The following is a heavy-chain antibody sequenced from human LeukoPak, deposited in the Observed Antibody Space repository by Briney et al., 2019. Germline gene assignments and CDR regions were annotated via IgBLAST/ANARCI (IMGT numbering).Heavy chain of an antibody. Sequence: ASVRVSCKTSGYKFLTHGISWVRQAPGQGLEWLGWIRADNGDTRLAQKFQGRFTMTNDTSTSTAHMELGDLRADDRAVYYCARDWPTVIADFWGQGTLVTVSS. V-gene: IGHV1-18*04. CDR1: GYKFLTHG. CDR3: ARDWPTVIADF. J-gene: IGHJ1*01. D-gene: IGHD4-11*01. CDR2: IRADNGDT.